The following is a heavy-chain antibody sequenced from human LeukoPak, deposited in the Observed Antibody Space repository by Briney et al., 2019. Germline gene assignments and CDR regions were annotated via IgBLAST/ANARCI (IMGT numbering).Heavy chain of an antibody. J-gene: IGHJ6*03. CDR1: GDSISSDDYY. CDR3: ARDVPRFCSGGSCYSSGGNYYYYYMDV. Sequence: SETLSLTCTVSGDSISSDDYYWSWIRQPAGKGLEWIGRIYTSGSTNYNPSLKSRVTISVDTSKNQFSLKLSSVTAADMAVYYCARDVPRFCSGGSCYSSGGNYYYYYMDVWGKGTTVTISS. CDR2: IYTSGST. V-gene: IGHV4-61*02. D-gene: IGHD2-15*01.